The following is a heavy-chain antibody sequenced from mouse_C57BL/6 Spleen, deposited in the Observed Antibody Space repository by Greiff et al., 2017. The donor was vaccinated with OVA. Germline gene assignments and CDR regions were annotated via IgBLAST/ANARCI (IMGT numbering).Heavy chain of an antibody. J-gene: IGHJ4*01. D-gene: IGHD1-1*01. V-gene: IGHV1-52*01. Sequence: QVQLKQSGAELVRPGSSVKLSCKASGYTFTSYWMHWVKQRPIQGLEWIGNIDPSDSETHYNQKFKDKATLTVDKSSSTAYMQLSSLTSEDSAVYYCARSDYYGSSYGDYAMDYWGQGTSVTVSS. CDR1: GYTFTSYW. CDR3: ARSDYYGSSYGDYAMDY. CDR2: IDPSDSET.